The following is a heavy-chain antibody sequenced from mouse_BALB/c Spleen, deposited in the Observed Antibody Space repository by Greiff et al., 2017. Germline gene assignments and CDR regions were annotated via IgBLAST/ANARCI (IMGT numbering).Heavy chain of an antibody. CDR3: VRHDYDVGAWFAY. CDR2: IRSKSNNYAT. CDR1: GFTFNTYA. J-gene: IGHJ3*01. Sequence: EVQLVESGGGLVQPKGSLKLSCAASGFTFNTYAMNWVRQAPGKGLEWVARIRSKSNNYATYYADSVKDRFTISRDDSQSMLYLQMNNLKTEDTAMYYCVRHDYDVGAWFAYWGQGTLVTVSA. D-gene: IGHD2-4*01. V-gene: IGHV10-1*02.